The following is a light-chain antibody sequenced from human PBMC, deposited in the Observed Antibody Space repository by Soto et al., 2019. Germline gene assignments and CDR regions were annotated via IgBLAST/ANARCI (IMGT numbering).Light chain of an antibody. CDR3: QSFDSSRFYV. V-gene: IGLV1-40*01. CDR1: SSNIGTGYD. CDR2: GNS. J-gene: IGLJ1*01. Sequence: VLTQPPSVSEAPGQRVTISCTGSSSNIGTGYDVHWYQQLPGTAPKLLIYGNSNRPSGVPDRFSGSKSGTSASLAITGLQAEDEADYYCQSFDSSRFYVFGTGTKVTVL.